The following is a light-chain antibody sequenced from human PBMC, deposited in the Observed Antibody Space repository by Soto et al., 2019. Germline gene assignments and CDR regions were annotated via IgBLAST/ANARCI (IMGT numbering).Light chain of an antibody. CDR1: SSDVGGYNY. Sequence: QSVLTQPASVSGSPGQSITISCTGTSSDVGGYNYVSWYQQHPVTAPKLMIYDVTNRPSGVSDRFSGSKSGNTASLTISGLQAEDEAEYYCSSYTSSSTPYVFGTGTKVTVL. J-gene: IGLJ1*01. V-gene: IGLV2-14*01. CDR2: DVT. CDR3: SSYTSSSTPYV.